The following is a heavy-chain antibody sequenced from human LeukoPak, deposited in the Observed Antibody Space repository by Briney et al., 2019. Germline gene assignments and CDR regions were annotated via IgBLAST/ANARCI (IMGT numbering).Heavy chain of an antibody. V-gene: IGHV7-4-1*02. Sequence: GASVKVSCKASGYTFSNYFMNWVRQAPGQGLEWMGWINTNTGNPTYAQGFTGRFVFSLDTSVSTAYLQISSLKAEDTAVYCCARDRSLVRVAPALGYWGQGTLVTVSS. CDR1: GYTFSNYF. CDR2: INTNTGNP. CDR3: ARDRSLVRVAPALGY. D-gene: IGHD1-26*01. J-gene: IGHJ4*02.